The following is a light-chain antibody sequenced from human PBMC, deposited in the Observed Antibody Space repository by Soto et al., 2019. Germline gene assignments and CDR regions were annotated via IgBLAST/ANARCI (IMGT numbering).Light chain of an antibody. CDR2: GSS. CDR3: QQYNNSGLS. V-gene: IGKV3D-15*01. Sequence: IVMTQSPATLSVSPGDEVTLSCRASENVGTNLAWYQQKPGQAPRLLIHGSSTRATVIPATFSGSGSVTEFTLPISSLQSEESAIYYCQQYNNSGLSFGGATKGEIK. CDR1: ENVGTN. J-gene: IGKJ4*01.